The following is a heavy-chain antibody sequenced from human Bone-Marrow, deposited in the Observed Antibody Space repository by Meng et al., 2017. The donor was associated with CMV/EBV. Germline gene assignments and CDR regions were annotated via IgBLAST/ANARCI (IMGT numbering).Heavy chain of an antibody. CDR1: GGSISSSSYY. D-gene: IGHD3-3*01. V-gene: IGHV4-39*07. CDR3: ARDSTYYDFWTAYYYYGMDV. Sequence: SETLSLTCTVSGGSISSSSYYWGWIRQPPGKGLEWIGSIYYSGSIYYNPSLKSRVTIPVDTSKNQFSLKLSSVTAADTAVYYCARDSTYYDFWTAYYYYGMDVWGQGTTVTVSS. CDR2: IYYSGSI. J-gene: IGHJ6*02.